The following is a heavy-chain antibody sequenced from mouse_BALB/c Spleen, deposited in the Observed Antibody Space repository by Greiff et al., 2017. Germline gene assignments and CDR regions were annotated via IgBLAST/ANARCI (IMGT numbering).Heavy chain of an antibody. V-gene: IGHV14-3*02. D-gene: IGHD1-1*02. CDR3: ARDYPDAY. J-gene: IGHJ3*01. CDR1: GFNIKDTY. CDR2: IDPANGNT. Sequence: VQLKQSGAELVKPGASVKLSCTASGFNIKDTYMHWVKQRPEQGLEWIGRIDPANGNTKYDPKFQGKATITADTSSNTAYLQLSSLTSEDTAVYYCARDYPDAYWGQGTLVTVSA.